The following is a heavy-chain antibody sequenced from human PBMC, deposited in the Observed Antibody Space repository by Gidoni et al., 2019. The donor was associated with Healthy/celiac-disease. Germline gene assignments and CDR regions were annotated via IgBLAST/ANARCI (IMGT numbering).Heavy chain of an antibody. CDR2: RWYDGSNK. V-gene: IGHV3-33*01. J-gene: IGHJ6*02. CDR3: ARDGDGYRSGSYYNSTPYYYGMDV. D-gene: IGHD3-10*01. CDR1: GFTFSRYG. Sequence: QVQLVESGGGVVQPGRSLRLSCAASGFTFSRYGLHWVRQAPGKGLEWVAVRWYDGSNKYYADSVKGRFTISRDNSKNTLYLQMNSLRAEDTAVYYCARDGDGYRSGSYYNSTPYYYGMDVWGQGTTVTVSS.